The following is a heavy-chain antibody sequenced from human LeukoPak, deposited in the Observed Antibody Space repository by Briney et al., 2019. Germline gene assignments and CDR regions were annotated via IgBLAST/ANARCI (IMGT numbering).Heavy chain of an antibody. CDR1: GFTFTSYG. CDR2: ISAYNGNR. D-gene: IGHD2-21*02. V-gene: IGHV1-18*01. J-gene: IGHJ4*02. Sequence: ASVKVSCKASGFTFTSYGFTWVRQAPGQGLEWMGWISAYNGNRNYAQKLQGRVTMTTDTSTSTAYMELSSLRSEDTAVYYCAREPYGTAIDYWGQGTLVTVSS. CDR3: AREPYGTAIDY.